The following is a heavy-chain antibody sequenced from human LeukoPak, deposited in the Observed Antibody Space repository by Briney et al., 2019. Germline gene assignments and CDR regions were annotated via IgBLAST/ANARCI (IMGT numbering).Heavy chain of an antibody. V-gene: IGHV4-30-2*01. Sequence: SETLSLTCAVSGGSISSGGYSWSWIRQPPGKGLEWIGYIYHSGSTYYNTSLKSRVTMSVDTSKNQFSLKLSSVTAADTAVYYCARGASGEVPAYFDYWGQGTLVTVSS. J-gene: IGHJ4*02. CDR3: ARGASGEVPAYFDY. CDR1: GGSISSGGYS. CDR2: IYHSGST. D-gene: IGHD2-2*01.